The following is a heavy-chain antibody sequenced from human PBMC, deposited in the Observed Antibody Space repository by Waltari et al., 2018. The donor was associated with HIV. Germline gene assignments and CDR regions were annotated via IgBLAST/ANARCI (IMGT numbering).Heavy chain of an antibody. J-gene: IGHJ4*02. V-gene: IGHV3-20*04. D-gene: IGHD6-13*01. CDR1: GFNFDVYG. CDR3: ARRSSSGSWYSSLDY. Sequence: EVHLLESGGRVVRPGGSLRPSCAASGFNFDVYGLTWVRQVPGKGLAWVSGINWNGGSTGYADSVKGRFTISRDNANNHLYLQMNSLRAEDTALYYCARRSSSGSWYSSLDYWGQGTLVIVSS. CDR2: INWNGGST.